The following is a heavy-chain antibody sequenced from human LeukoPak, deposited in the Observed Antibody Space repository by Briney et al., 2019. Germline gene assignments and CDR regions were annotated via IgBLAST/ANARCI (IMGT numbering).Heavy chain of an antibody. J-gene: IGHJ3*01. CDR3: ARDHQYAFDV. CDR2: ISGSGSTV. V-gene: IGHV3-48*01. D-gene: IGHD2-2*01. CDR1: GFSLSSYT. Sequence: GGSLRLSCNVSGFSLSSYTMNWVRQAPGKGLEWVSYISGSGSTVYYADSARGRFTMSRDNAKNSLYLQMNSLRAEDTALYYCARDHQYAFDVWGQGTLVTVS.